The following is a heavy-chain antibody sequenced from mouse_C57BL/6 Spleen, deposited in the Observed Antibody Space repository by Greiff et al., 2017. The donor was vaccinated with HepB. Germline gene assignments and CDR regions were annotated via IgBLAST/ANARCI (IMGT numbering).Heavy chain of an antibody. J-gene: IGHJ4*01. CDR1: GYTFTSYW. CDR2: IYPGSGST. CDR3: ARSTYYSNYPYYYAMDY. Sequence: QVQLKQPGAELVKPGASVKMSCKASGYTFTSYWITWVKQRPGQGLEWIGDIYPGSGSTNYNEKFKSKATLTVDTSSSTAYMQLSSLTSEDSAVYYCARSTYYSNYPYYYAMDYWGQGTSVTVSS. D-gene: IGHD2-5*01. V-gene: IGHV1-55*01.